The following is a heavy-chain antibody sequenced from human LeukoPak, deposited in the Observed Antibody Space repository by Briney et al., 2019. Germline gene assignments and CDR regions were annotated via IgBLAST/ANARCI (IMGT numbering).Heavy chain of an antibody. V-gene: IGHV3-21*01. Sequence: GGSLRLSCAASGFTFSSYSMNWARQAPGKGLEWVSSISSSSSYIYYADSVKGRFTISRDNAKNSLYLQMNSLRAEDTAVYYCARGSYSSGWYGDWGQGTLVTVSS. CDR2: ISSSSSYI. J-gene: IGHJ4*02. CDR1: GFTFSSYS. CDR3: ARGSYSSGWYGD. D-gene: IGHD6-19*01.